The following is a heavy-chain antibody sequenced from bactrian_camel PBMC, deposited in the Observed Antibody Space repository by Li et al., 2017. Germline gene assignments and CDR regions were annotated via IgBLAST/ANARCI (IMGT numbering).Heavy chain of an antibody. D-gene: IGHD2*01. CDR2: IYTGGGGGQA. Sequence: DVQLVESGGGSVQAGGSLRLSCAASGYTLSSYCMGWFRQAPGKEREGVASIYTGGGGGQAYYYDSAKGRFTISRGLAKSTVYLQMNSLKPEDTAMYYCAADPRWWLRLHGAEYNYWGQGTQVTVS. CDR3: AADPRWWLRLHGAEYNY. J-gene: IGHJ4*01. CDR1: GYTLSSYC. V-gene: IGHV3S40*01.